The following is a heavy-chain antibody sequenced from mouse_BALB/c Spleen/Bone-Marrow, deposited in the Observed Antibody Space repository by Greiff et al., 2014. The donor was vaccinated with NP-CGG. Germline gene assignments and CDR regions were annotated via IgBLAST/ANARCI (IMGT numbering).Heavy chain of an antibody. CDR2: IDPADGNI. V-gene: IGHV14-3*02. CDR1: GFNIKDTY. CDR3: AQGYDWAMDY. J-gene: IGHJ4*01. D-gene: IGHD2-14*01. Sequence: EVQLQQSGAELVKPGASVKLSCTASGFNIKDTYIHWVKQRPEQDLEWIGRIDPADGNIKYDPKFQGKATITTDTSSNTAYLQLSSLASEDTAVYYCAQGYDWAMDYWGQGTSVTVSS.